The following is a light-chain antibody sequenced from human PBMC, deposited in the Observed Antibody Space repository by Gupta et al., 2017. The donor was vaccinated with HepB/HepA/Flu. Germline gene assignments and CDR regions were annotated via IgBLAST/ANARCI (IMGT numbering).Light chain of an antibody. CDR1: QSVSSSY. V-gene: IGKV3-20*01. Sequence: DIVLTQSPGTLSLSPGERATLSCRASQSVSSSYLAWYQQKPGQAPRLLIFAASSRATGIPDRFTGRGSGTDFTLTINRLEPGDFAVYYCQHYGSSTKTFGQGTKVEIK. J-gene: IGKJ1*01. CDR2: AAS. CDR3: QHYGSSTKT.